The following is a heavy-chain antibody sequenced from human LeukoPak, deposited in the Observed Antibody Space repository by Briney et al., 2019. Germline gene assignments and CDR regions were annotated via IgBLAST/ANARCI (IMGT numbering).Heavy chain of an antibody. CDR3: ARERRYYYDSSGYLDAFDI. CDR1: GGSISSSSYY. V-gene: IGHV4-39*07. Sequence: PSETLSLTCTVSGGSISSSSYYWGWIRQSPGKGLEWIGNIYYSGSTYYNPSLKSRVTISVDTSKNQFSLKLSSVTAADTAVYYCARERRYYYDSSGYLDAFDIWGQGTMVTVSS. CDR2: IYYSGST. J-gene: IGHJ3*02. D-gene: IGHD3-22*01.